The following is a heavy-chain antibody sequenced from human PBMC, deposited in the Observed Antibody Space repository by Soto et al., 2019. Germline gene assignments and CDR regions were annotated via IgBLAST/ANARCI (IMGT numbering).Heavy chain of an antibody. CDR3: AKDLNYRDSSSAFDI. D-gene: IGHD4-17*01. Sequence: VSLRLSCAASGFTFSSYAMSWVRQAPGKGLEWVSAISGSGGSTYYADSVKGRFTISRDNSKNTLYLQMNSLRAEDTAVYYCAKDLNYRDSSSAFDIRDKGTMVTVS. CDR2: ISGSGGST. V-gene: IGHV3-23*01. CDR1: GFTFSSYA. J-gene: IGHJ3*02.